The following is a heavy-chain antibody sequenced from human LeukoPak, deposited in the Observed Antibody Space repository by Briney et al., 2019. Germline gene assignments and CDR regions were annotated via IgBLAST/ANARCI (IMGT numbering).Heavy chain of an antibody. D-gene: IGHD1-20*01. Sequence: GRSLRLSCAASGFTFDDYAMHWVRQAPGKGLEWVSGISWNSGSIGYADSVKARFTISRDNAKNSLYLQMNSLRAEDTAVYYCARASYNWNDLGYYFDYWGQGTLVTVSS. CDR2: ISWNSGSI. V-gene: IGHV3-9*01. CDR1: GFTFDDYA. CDR3: ARASYNWNDLGYYFDY. J-gene: IGHJ4*02.